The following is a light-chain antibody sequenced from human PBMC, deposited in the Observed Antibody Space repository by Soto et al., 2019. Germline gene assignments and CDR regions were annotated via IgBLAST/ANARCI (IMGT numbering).Light chain of an antibody. CDR1: SXDVGGYKY. CDR2: EVS. J-gene: IGLJ1*01. V-gene: IGLV2-14*01. CDR3: SSYTSSSTYV. Sequence: QSALTQPASVSGSPGQSVTISCTGTSXDVGGYKYVSWYQQHPGKAPKLMIYEVSNRPSGVSNRFSGSKSGNTASLTISGLQAEDEADYYCSSYTSSSTYVFGTGTKVTVL.